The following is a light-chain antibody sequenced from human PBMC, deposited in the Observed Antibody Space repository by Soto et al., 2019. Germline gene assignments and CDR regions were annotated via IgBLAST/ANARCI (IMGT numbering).Light chain of an antibody. CDR1: QSLSSN. Sequence: EIVMTQSPATLSVSPGERATLSCRASQSLSSNLAWYQQKPGQATRLLIYGASTRATGIPARFSGSGSGTEFTLTISSLQSEDFAVYYCQQYNNWPQTFGQGTKVDI. CDR2: GAS. V-gene: IGKV3-15*01. J-gene: IGKJ1*01. CDR3: QQYNNWPQT.